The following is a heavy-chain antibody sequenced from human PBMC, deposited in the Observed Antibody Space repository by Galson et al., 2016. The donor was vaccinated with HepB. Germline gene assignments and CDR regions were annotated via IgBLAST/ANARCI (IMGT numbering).Heavy chain of an antibody. V-gene: IGHV4-59*11. D-gene: IGHD3-10*01. CDR1: GASITNHY. CDR2: IYSGGTT. Sequence: SETLSLTCTVSGASITNHYWSWIRQPPGKGLEWIGYIYSGGTTNYNPSLKSRVTMSVDTSKRQVSLNLSSATAADAAVYYCARVECETEGVWCDPWGQGTLVTVSS. CDR3: ARVECETEGVWCDP. J-gene: IGHJ5*02.